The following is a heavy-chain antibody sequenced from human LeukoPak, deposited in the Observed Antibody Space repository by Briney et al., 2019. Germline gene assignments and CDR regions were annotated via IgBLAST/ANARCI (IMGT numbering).Heavy chain of an antibody. CDR2: IYYSGST. V-gene: IGHV4-59*01. J-gene: IGHJ3*02. CDR3: ARDVVDGDAFDI. Sequence: SETLSLTCAVYGGSFSGYYWSWIRQPPGKGLEWIGYIYYSGSTNYNPSLKSRVTISVGTSKNQFSLKLSSVTAADTAVYYCARDVVDGDAFDIWGQGTMVTVSS. D-gene: IGHD2-15*01. CDR1: GGSFSGYY.